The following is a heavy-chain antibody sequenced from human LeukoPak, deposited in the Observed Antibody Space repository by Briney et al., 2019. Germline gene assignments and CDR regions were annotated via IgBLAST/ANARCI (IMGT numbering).Heavy chain of an antibody. Sequence: SGGSPRLSCAASGFTFSDHAMSWVRQAPGKGLEWVSAISGSGGSTYYADSVKGRFTISRDNSKNTLYLQMNSLRAEDTAVYYCANNRAVMITFGGVIVNWFDPWGQGTLVTVSS. CDR3: ANNRAVMITFGGVIVNWFDP. J-gene: IGHJ5*02. D-gene: IGHD3-16*02. CDR1: GFTFSDHA. V-gene: IGHV3-23*01. CDR2: ISGSGGST.